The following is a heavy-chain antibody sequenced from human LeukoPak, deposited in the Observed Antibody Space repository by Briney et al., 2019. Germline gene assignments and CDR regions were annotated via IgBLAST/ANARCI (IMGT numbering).Heavy chain of an antibody. CDR2: IIPFFGKS. Sequence: SSVKVSCKASGGTFSSYAISWVRQAPGQGLEWMGGIIPFFGKSHYAQKLQGRVMLTPDESTSTAYMERSSLRSEDTAVYYCARESGWFDPWGQGTLVTVSS. CDR3: ARESGWFDP. V-gene: IGHV1-69*01. J-gene: IGHJ5*02. CDR1: GGTFSSYA.